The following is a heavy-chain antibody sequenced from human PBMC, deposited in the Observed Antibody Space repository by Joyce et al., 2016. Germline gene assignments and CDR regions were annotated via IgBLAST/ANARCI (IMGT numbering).Heavy chain of an antibody. Sequence: EVQLVQSGGEVKKPGESLKISCKGVGYSFTSSWLGGVRQMPGKGLELMGIINPEDSETRYSPSFQGQVTISVDRSIKTANRRWGSLRASDTAIYYCARSAVRGTLSPFFDYWGQGSLVTVSS. V-gene: IGHV5-51*01. CDR1: GYSFTSSW. CDR2: INPEDSET. J-gene: IGHJ4*02. D-gene: IGHD3-16*01. CDR3: ARSAVRGTLSPFFDY.